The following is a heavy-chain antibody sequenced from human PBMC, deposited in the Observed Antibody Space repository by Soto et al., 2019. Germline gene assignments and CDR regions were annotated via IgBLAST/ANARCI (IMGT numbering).Heavy chain of an antibody. CDR2: ISYDGSNK. CDR3: ARDRLGQLVRWGTLYYYYGMDV. D-gene: IGHD6-6*01. V-gene: IGHV3-30-3*01. CDR1: GFTFSSYA. Sequence: GGSLRLSCAASGFTFSSYAMHWVRQAPGKGLEWVAVISYDGSNKYYADSVKGRFTISRDNSKNTLYLQMNSLRAEDTAVYYCARDRLGQLVRWGTLYYYYGMDVWGQGTTVTVSS. J-gene: IGHJ6*02.